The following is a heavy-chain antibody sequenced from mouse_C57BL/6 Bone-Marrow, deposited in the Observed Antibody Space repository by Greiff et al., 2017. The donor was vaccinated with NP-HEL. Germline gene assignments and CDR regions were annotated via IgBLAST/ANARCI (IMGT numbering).Heavy chain of an antibody. CDR3: ARGRVYYDYDYYAMDY. J-gene: IGHJ4*01. D-gene: IGHD2-4*01. CDR2: IDPSDSET. V-gene: IGHV1-52*01. CDR1: GYTFTSYW. Sequence: QVQLQHPGAELVRPGSSVKLSCKASGYTFTSYWMHWVKQRPIQGLEWIGNIDPSDSETHYNQKFKDKATLTVDKSSSTAYMQLSSLTSEDSAVYYCARGRVYYDYDYYAMDYWGQGTSVTVSS.